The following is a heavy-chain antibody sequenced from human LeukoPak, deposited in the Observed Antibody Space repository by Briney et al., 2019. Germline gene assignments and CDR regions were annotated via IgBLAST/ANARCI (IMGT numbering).Heavy chain of an antibody. J-gene: IGHJ4*02. CDR1: GGTFSSYA. CDR2: IIPIFGTA. D-gene: IGHD6-6*01. CDR3: GRGISFEYSSSSWFDY. V-gene: IGHV1-69*05. Sequence: SVKVSCKASGGTFSSYAISWVRQAPGQGLEWMGGIIPIFGTANNAQKFQGRVTITTDESTSKEYMEMSSLRTEDKAVEYCGRGISFEYSSSSWFDYWGQGTLVTVSS.